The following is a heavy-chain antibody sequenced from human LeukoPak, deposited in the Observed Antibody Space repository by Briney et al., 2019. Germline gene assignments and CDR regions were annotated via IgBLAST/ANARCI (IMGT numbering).Heavy chain of an antibody. CDR1: VGSISSGSYY. D-gene: IGHD3-22*01. V-gene: IGHV4-61*02. Sequence: SETLSLTCTLSVGSISSGSYYGSWTRQPAGKGLEWIGRIYTSGTTTYHPSLKGPASLSIDTSKNQFSLKLSSVTAADTAVYYCARDAPLDYYDSSGYWGPLYYFDYWGQGTLVTVSS. J-gene: IGHJ4*02. CDR2: IYTSGTT. CDR3: ARDAPLDYYDSSGYWGPLYYFDY.